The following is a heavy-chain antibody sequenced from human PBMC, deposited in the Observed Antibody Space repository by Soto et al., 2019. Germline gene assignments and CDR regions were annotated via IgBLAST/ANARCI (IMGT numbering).Heavy chain of an antibody. D-gene: IGHD4-4*01. CDR2: IYCSGST. V-gene: IGHV4-39*01. J-gene: IGHJ6*02. CDR3: ARVGDMTTVTKDDYYYGMDV. CDR1: GGSISSSSYY. Sequence: SETLSLTCTVSGGSISSSSYYWGWIRQPPGKGLEWIGSIYCSGSTYYTPSLKSRVTISVDTSKNQFSLKLSSVTAAYTAVYYCARVGDMTTVTKDDYYYGMDVWGQGTTVTVSS.